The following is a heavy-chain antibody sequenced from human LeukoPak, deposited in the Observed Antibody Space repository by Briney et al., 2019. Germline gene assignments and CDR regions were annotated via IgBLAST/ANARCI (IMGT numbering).Heavy chain of an antibody. CDR1: GFTFSSYG. Sequence: GGSLRLSCAASGFTFSSYGMLWVRQAPGKGLEWVAVISYDGSNKYYADSVKGRFTISRDNSKNTLYLQMNSLRAEDTAVYYCAKDADSGSYYTYFDYWGQGTLVTVSS. CDR2: ISYDGSNK. J-gene: IGHJ4*02. D-gene: IGHD3-10*01. CDR3: AKDADSGSYYTYFDY. V-gene: IGHV3-30*18.